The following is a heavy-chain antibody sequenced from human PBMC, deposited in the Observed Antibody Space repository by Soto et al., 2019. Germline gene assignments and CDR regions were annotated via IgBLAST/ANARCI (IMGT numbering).Heavy chain of an antibody. CDR3: ARDYYDSSGFRWYYFDY. V-gene: IGHV3-30-3*01. CDR2: ISYDGSNK. J-gene: IGHJ4*02. CDR1: GFTFSSYS. Sequence: SLRLSCAASGFTFSSYSVHWVRHSPVKGLDWVAVISYDGSNKYYADSVKGRFTISRDNSKNTLYLQMNSLRAEDTAVYYCARDYYDSSGFRWYYFDYWGQGTLVTVSS. D-gene: IGHD3-22*01.